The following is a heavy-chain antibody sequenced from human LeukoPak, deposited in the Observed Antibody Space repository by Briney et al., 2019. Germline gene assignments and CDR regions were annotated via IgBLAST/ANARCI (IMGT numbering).Heavy chain of an antibody. J-gene: IGHJ3*02. Sequence: SVKVSCKDSGGTFSSYAISWVRQAPGQGLEWMGGIIPIFGTANYAQKFQGRVTITADESTSTAYMELSSLRSEDTAVYYCAREGHDYGDYGPDAFDIWGQGTMVTVSS. CDR3: AREGHDYGDYGPDAFDI. D-gene: IGHD4-17*01. V-gene: IGHV1-69*01. CDR2: IIPIFGTA. CDR1: GGTFSSYA.